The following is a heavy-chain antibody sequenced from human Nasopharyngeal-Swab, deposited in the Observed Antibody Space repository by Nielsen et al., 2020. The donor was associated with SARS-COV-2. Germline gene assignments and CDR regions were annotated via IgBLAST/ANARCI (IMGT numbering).Heavy chain of an antibody. CDR2: IYYSGST. V-gene: IGHV4-31*03. D-gene: IGHD2-15*01. J-gene: IGHJ5*02. Sequence: SETLSLTCTVSGGSISSGGYYWSWIRQHPGKGLEWIGYIYYSGSTYYNPSLKSRVTISVDTSKYQFSLKLSSVTAADTAVYYCAREEYCSGGSCYRWDWFDPWGQGTLVTVSS. CDR3: AREEYCSGGSCYRWDWFDP. CDR1: GGSISSGGYY.